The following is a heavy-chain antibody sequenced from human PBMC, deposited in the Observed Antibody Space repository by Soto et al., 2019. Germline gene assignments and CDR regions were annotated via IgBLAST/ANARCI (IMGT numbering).Heavy chain of an antibody. CDR2: ISAYNGNT. CDR3: ARAGSGYLGYYYYGMDV. J-gene: IGHJ6*02. V-gene: IGHV1-18*01. D-gene: IGHD3-22*01. Sequence: ASVKVSCKASGYTFTSYGISWVRKAPGQGLEWMGWISAYNGNTNYAQKLQGRVTMTTDTSTSTAYMELRSLRSDDTAVYYCARAGSGYLGYYYYGMDVWGQGTTVTVSS. CDR1: GYTFTSYG.